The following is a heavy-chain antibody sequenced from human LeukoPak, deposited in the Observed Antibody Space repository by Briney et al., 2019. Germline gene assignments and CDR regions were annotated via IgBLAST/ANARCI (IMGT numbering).Heavy chain of an antibody. CDR1: GGSISSGSYY. CDR3: ARGLSGIYYFDY. J-gene: IGHJ4*02. Sequence: PSETLSLTCPVSGGSISSGSYYWSWIRQPLGKGLEWIGYIYYSGSTNYNPSLKSRVTISVDTSKNQFSLKLSSVTAADTAVYYCARGLSGIYYFDYWGQGTLVTVSS. V-gene: IGHV4-61*01. CDR2: IYYSGST. D-gene: IGHD1-14*01.